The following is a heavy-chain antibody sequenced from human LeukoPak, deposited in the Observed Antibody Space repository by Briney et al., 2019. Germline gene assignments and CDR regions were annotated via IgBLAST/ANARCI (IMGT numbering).Heavy chain of an antibody. V-gene: IGHV4-39*07. Sequence: SETLSLTCTVSGDSISSSSYFWGWVRQPPGVGLEWIGTIYYSGSTYYNPSLKSRLTISVDTSKNQFSLKLSSVTAADTAVYYCARGYSYGYYFDYWGQGTLVTVSS. CDR3: ARGYSYGYYFDY. D-gene: IGHD5-18*01. CDR2: IYYSGST. CDR1: GDSISSSSYF. J-gene: IGHJ4*02.